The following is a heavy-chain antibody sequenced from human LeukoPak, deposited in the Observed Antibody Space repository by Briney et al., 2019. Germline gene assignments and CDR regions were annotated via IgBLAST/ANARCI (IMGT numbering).Heavy chain of an antibody. D-gene: IGHD6-13*01. CDR1: GFSFSDYY. CDR2: ISSSGTTI. J-gene: IGHJ4*02. CDR3: ARGKQQQLPPDY. V-gene: IGHV3-11*01. Sequence: GGSLRLSCAASGFSFSDYYMSWIRQAPGKGLEWVSYISSSGTTIYYADSVKGRFTISRDNAKNSLYLQMSSLRAEDTAMYYCARGKQQQLPPDYWGQGTLVTVSS.